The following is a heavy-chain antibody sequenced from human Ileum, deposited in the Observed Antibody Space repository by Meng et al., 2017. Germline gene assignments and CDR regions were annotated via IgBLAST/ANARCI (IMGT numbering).Heavy chain of an antibody. J-gene: IGHJ5*02. CDR3: ARAFLGVSAAISGPSRNWFDP. Sequence: SETLSLTCTVSGGSISSGGYYWSWIRLLPGKGLEWIGYIYYSGNTYYNPSLKSRLTISVDTSKNQFSLKLTSVTAADTALYYCARAFLGVSAAISGPSRNWFDPWGQGTLVTVSS. CDR1: GGSISSGGYY. V-gene: IGHV4-31*03. CDR2: IYYSGNT. D-gene: IGHD2-2*01.